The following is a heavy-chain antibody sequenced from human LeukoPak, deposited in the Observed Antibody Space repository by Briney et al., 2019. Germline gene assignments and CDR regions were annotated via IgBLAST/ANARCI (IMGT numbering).Heavy chain of an antibody. CDR2: INPNNGGT. Sequence: ASVKDSCKASGYTFTGYYIHWVRQAPGQGLEWMGRINPNNGGTNYAQKFQGRVTMTRDTSISTAYMELSRLRSDDTAVYYCARDLSGWYGDFDYWGQGTLVTVSS. V-gene: IGHV1-2*06. CDR3: ARDLSGWYGDFDY. J-gene: IGHJ4*02. CDR1: GYTFTGYY. D-gene: IGHD6-19*01.